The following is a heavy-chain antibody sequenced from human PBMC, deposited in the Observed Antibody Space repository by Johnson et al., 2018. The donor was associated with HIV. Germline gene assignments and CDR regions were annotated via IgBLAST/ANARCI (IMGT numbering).Heavy chain of an antibody. D-gene: IGHD2-21*02. CDR1: GFTVSRNY. J-gene: IGHJ3*01. V-gene: IGHV3-66*01. Sequence: VQLVESGGGLVQPGGSLRLSCAASGFTVSRNYMSWVRQAPGKGLEWVSVIYSDDSTYYADSVKGRFTISRDNSENTLYLQMNSLRAEDTAVYYCARGGGAFCGGDCLRTFDVWGQGTMVTASS. CDR2: IYSDDST. CDR3: ARGGGAFCGGDCLRTFDV.